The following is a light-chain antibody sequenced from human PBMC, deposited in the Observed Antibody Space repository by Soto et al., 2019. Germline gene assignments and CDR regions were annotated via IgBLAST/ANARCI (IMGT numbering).Light chain of an antibody. CDR2: DVT. J-gene: IGLJ1*01. CDR1: SGDVGGNNY. V-gene: IGLV2-14*01. CDR3: SSYTSTSTYV. Sequence: QSALTQPASVSGSPGQSITSSCTGTSGDVGGNNYVSWYQQHPGKAPKLMIYDVTNRPSGVSSRFSGSKSGNTASLTISGLQDEDEADYHCSSYTSTSTYVFGTGTKVTVL.